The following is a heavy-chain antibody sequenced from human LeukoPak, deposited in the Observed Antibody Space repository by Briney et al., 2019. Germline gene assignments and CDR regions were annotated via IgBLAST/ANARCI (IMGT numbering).Heavy chain of an antibody. V-gene: IGHV3-53*01. CDR1: GFAVSSNS. CDR2: IYSGGKT. D-gene: IGHD2-15*01. CDR3: ARRAGEYSHPYDY. J-gene: IGHJ4*02. Sequence: GGSLRLSCTVSGFAVSSNSWSWVRQAPGKGLEWVSFIYSGGKTHSSDSVKGRFTISRDNSKNTLYLQMSSLRAEDTAIYYCARRAGEYSHPYDYWGQGTLVTVSS.